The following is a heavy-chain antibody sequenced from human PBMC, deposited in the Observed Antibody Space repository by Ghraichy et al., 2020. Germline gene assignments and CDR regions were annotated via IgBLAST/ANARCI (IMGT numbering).Heavy chain of an antibody. D-gene: IGHD6-13*01. CDR3: ARGIAAAGIFHFDY. CDR1: GGSISSYY. V-gene: IGHV4-59*01. J-gene: IGHJ4*02. Sequence: SETLSLTCTVSGGSISSYYWSWIRQPPGKGLEWIGYIYYSGSTNYNPSLKSRVTISVDTSKKQFSLKLSSVTAADTAVYYCARGIAAAGIFHFDYWGQGTLVTVSS. CDR2: IYYSGST.